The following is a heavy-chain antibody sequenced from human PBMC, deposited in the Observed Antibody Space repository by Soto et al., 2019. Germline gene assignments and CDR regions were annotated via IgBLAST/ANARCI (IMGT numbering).Heavy chain of an antibody. CDR3: ALARAPRRAPGYSRSWYLFPRWYYFDY. CDR2: IYWNDDK. V-gene: IGHV2-5*01. Sequence: QITLKESGPTLVKPTQTLTLTCTFSGFSLSTSGVGVGWIRQPPGKALEWLALIYWNDDKRYSPSLKSRLTISKDNTKHQVDLTRPNKDPVDTATYYGALARAPRRAPGYSRSWYLFPRWYYFDYWGQGTLVTVSS. D-gene: IGHD6-13*01. CDR1: GFSLSTSGVG. J-gene: IGHJ4*02.